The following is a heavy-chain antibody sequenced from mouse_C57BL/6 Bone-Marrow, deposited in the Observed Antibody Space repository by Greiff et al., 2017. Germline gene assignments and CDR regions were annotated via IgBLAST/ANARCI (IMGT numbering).Heavy chain of an antibody. CDR3: ARREYYSNPYAMDY. CDR2: IDPSDSYT. D-gene: IGHD2-5*01. V-gene: IGHV1-59*01. Sequence: VQLQQPGAELVRPGTSVKLSCKASGYTFTSYWMHWVKQRPGQGLEWIGVIDPSDSYTNYNQKFKGKATLTVDTSSSTAYMQLSSLTSADSAVYYGARREYYSNPYAMDYWGQGTSVTVSS. J-gene: IGHJ4*01. CDR1: GYTFTSYW.